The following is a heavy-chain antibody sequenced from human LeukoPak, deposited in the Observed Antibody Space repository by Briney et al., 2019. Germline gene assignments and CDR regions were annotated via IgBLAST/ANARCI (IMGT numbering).Heavy chain of an antibody. J-gene: IGHJ6*02. D-gene: IGHD3-10*01. CDR1: GGSISSSNYY. Sequence: SETLSLTCTVSGGSISSSNYYWGWIRQPPGKGLEWIGSIYYSGSTYYIPSLESRVAISVDTSKNQFSLKLSSVTAADTAVYYCARVRYGSGSYPSRNYYYGMDVWGQGTTVTVSS. V-gene: IGHV4-39*07. CDR2: IYYSGST. CDR3: ARVRYGSGSYPSRNYYYGMDV.